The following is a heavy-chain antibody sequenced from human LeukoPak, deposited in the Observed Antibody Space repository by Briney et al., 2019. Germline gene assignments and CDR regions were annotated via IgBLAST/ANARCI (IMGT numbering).Heavy chain of an antibody. CDR3: ARGKGATVVVSSRYYYYMDV. Sequence: KSSETLSLTCGVYGGSFSGYYWSWIRQPPGKGLEWIGEINHSGSTKYKPSLKSRVTISVDTSKNQFSLKMRSVTAADTAVYYCARGKGATVVVSSRYYYYMDVWGKGTTVTVSS. J-gene: IGHJ6*03. D-gene: IGHD3-22*01. CDR1: GGSFSGYY. V-gene: IGHV4-34*01. CDR2: INHSGST.